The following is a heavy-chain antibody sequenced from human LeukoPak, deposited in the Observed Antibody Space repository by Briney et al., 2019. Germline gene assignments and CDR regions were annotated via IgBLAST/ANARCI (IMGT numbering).Heavy chain of an antibody. V-gene: IGHV4-59*11. CDR3: ARVLAIFGLDTTDFYMDV. J-gene: IGHJ6*03. D-gene: IGHD3/OR15-3a*01. CDR2: TSGSI. Sequence: SETLSLTCADSGASIRSHYWSWIRQPPGKGLEWIGYTSGSISDNPSLKSRVAVSVDPSQNQVSLSLTSVTAADTAVYYCARVLAIFGLDTTDFYMDVWGKGTTVTVSS. CDR1: GASIRSHY.